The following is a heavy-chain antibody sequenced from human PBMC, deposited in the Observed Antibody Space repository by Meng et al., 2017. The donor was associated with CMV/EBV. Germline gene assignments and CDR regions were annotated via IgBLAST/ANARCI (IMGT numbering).Heavy chain of an antibody. CDR2: IRYDGSNK. CDR3: AKRSRPDY. V-gene: IGHV3-30*02. J-gene: IGHJ4*02. Sequence: GESLKISCAASGFTFSSYGMHWVRQAPGKGLEWVAFIRYDGSNKYYADSVEGRFTISRDNSKNTLYLQMNSLRAEDTAVYYCAKRSRPDYWGQGTLVTVSS. CDR1: GFTFSSYG.